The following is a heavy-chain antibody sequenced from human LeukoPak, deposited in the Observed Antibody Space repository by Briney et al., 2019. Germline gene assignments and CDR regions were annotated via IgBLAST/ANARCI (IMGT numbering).Heavy chain of an antibody. CDR1: GGSISSYY. V-gene: IGHV4-59*01. D-gene: IGHD3-22*01. J-gene: IGHJ4*02. CDR3: ARGDYYDSSGYYRAFDY. CDR2: IYYSGST. Sequence: KASETLSLTCTVSGGSISSYYWSWIRQPPGKGLEWIGYIYYSGSTNCNPSLKSRVTISVDTSKNQFSLKLSSVTAADTAVYYCARGDYYDSSGYYRAFDYWGQGTLVTVSS.